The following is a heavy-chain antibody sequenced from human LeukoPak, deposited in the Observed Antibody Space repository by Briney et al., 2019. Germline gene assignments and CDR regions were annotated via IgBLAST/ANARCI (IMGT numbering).Heavy chain of an antibody. J-gene: IGHJ4*02. V-gene: IGHV3-21*01. CDR2: ISNSGLYT. CDR3: ARDFPLTTVSDFLPDY. D-gene: IGHD1-1*01. CDR1: GFTFTNSN. Sequence: GGSPRLSCAASGFTFTNSNMNWVRQAPGKGLEWVSSISNSGLYTYYADSVKGRFTISRDNAKNSLFLQMNSLRVDDTAVYYCARDFPLTTVSDFLPDYWGQGTLVTVSS.